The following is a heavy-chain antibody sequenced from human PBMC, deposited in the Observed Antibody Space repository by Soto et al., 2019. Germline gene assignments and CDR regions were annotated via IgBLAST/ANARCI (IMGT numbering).Heavy chain of an antibody. J-gene: IGHJ4*02. Sequence: EVQLVESGGGLVKPGGSLRLSCAASGFTFSNAWMSWVRQAPGKGLEWVGRIKSKTDGGTTDYAAPVKGRFTISRDDSKNTLYLQMNSLKTEDTAVYYCTTDPQLLLWFGELGGSHPAYYFDYWGQGTLVTVSS. V-gene: IGHV3-15*01. D-gene: IGHD3-10*01. CDR3: TTDPQLLLWFGELGGSHPAYYFDY. CDR2: IKSKTDGGTT. CDR1: GFTFSNAW.